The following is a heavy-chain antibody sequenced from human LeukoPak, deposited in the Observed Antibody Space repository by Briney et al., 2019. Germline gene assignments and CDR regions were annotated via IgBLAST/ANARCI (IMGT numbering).Heavy chain of an antibody. V-gene: IGHV1-69*13. D-gene: IGHD3-10*01. J-gene: IGHJ6*02. CDR3: ARPLNTMVRGITTATDFFSYAMDV. CDR2: ILPSFGAT. CDR1: GGTFDSYA. Sequence: SVKVSCKASGGTFDSYAISWVRQAPGQGLEWMGGILPSFGATKYSQKFQDRVTITADVSTTTVYMDLTSLSSEDTALYYCARPLNTMVRGITTATDFFSYAMDVWGQGTAVTVSS.